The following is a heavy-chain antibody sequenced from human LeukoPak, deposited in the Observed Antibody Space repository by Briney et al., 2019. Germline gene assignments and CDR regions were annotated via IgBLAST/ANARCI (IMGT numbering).Heavy chain of an antibody. J-gene: IGHJ4*02. CDR2: ISPYSGNT. CDR1: GHTFSSYA. V-gene: IGHV1-18*01. Sequence: ASVKVSCKASGHTFSSYAISWVRQAPGQGLEWMAWISPYSGNTNYAQKLQGRVTMTTDTSTSTAYMELSRLRSDDTAVYYCARAASGYYPYYFDYWGQGTLVTVSS. CDR3: ARAASGYYPYYFDY. D-gene: IGHD3-22*01.